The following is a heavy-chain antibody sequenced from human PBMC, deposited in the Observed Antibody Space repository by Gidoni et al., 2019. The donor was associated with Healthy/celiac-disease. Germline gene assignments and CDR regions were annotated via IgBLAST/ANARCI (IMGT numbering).Heavy chain of an antibody. V-gene: IGHV4-39*01. CDR1: GGSISRSRYY. Sequence: QLQLQESGPGLVKPSETLSLTCTVSGGSISRSRYYWGWIRQPPGKGLEWIGSIYYSGSTYYNPSLKSRVTISVDTSKNQFSLKLSSVTAADTAVYYCARRDYGDEPSLFDYWGQGTLVTVSS. CDR2: IYYSGST. CDR3: ARRDYGDEPSLFDY. D-gene: IGHD4-17*01. J-gene: IGHJ4*02.